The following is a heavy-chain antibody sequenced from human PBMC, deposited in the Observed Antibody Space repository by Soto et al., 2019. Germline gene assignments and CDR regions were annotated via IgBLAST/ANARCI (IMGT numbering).Heavy chain of an antibody. V-gene: IGHV3-23*01. Sequence: PGGSLRLSCAASGFTLSSYAMSWVRQAPGKGLEWVSAISGSGGSTYYADSVKGRFTISRDNSKNTLYLQMNSVRAEDTAVYYCAKGRYYGLVVRMGVNAFVIWGPGTMVSV. D-gene: IGHD3-10*01. CDR1: GFTLSSYA. CDR3: AKGRYYGLVVRMGVNAFVI. CDR2: ISGSGGST. J-gene: IGHJ3*02.